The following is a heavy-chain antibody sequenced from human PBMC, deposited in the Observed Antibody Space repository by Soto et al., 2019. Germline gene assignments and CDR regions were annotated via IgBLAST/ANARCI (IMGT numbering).Heavy chain of an antibody. J-gene: IGHJ4*02. V-gene: IGHV3-15*01. Sequence: EVQLLESGGGLVKPGGSLRLSCAASGFTFSNAWMSWVRQAPGKGLEWVGRIKSKTDGGTTDYAAPVKGRFTISRDDSKNTLYLQINSLKTEDTAVYYCTSEYSSSAGSGDYWGQRTLVTVSS. CDR3: TSEYSSSAGSGDY. CDR1: GFTFSNAW. D-gene: IGHD6-6*01. CDR2: IKSKTDGGTT.